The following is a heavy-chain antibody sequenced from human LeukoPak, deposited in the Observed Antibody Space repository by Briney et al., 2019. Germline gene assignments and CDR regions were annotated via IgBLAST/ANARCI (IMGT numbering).Heavy chain of an antibody. D-gene: IGHD3-10*01. CDR3: ARVEGRFYGSGSYRGFDY. J-gene: IGHJ4*02. CDR1: GFTFRTYG. V-gene: IGHV3-33*01. Sequence: GRSLRLSCGTAGFTFRTYGMHWVRQAPGKGVVWLSVIWYDGSNEYYADSVKGRFTISRDNSKNTLYLQMNSLRAEDTAMYYCARVEGRFYGSGSYRGFDYWGQGTLVTVSS. CDR2: IWYDGSNE.